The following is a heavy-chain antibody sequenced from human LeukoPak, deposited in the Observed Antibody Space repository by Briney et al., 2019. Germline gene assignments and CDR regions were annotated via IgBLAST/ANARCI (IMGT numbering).Heavy chain of an antibody. J-gene: IGHJ5*02. V-gene: IGHV3-23*01. Sequence: GGSLRLSCAASGFTFSSYAMSWVRQAPGKGLEWVSAISGSGGSTYYADSVKGRFTISRDNAKNSLYLQMNSLRGEDTAFYYCAKGGFLEWLFPFDPWGQGTLVTVSS. D-gene: IGHD3-3*01. CDR1: GFTFSSYA. CDR3: AKGGFLEWLFPFDP. CDR2: ISGSGGST.